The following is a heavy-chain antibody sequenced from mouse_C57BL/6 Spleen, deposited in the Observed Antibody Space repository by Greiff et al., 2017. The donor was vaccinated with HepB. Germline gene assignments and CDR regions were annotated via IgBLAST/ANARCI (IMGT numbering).Heavy chain of an antibody. V-gene: IGHV5-17*01. CDR2: ISSGSSTI. Sequence: EVQGVESGGGLVKPGGSLKLSCAASGFTFSDYGMHWVRQAPEKGLEWVAYISSGSSTIYYADTVKGRFTISRDNAKNTLFLQMTSLRSEDTAVYYCARGGRVLRYAWYFDVWGTGTTVTVSS. D-gene: IGHD1-1*01. CDR1: GFTFSDYG. CDR3: ARGGRVLRYAWYFDV. J-gene: IGHJ1*03.